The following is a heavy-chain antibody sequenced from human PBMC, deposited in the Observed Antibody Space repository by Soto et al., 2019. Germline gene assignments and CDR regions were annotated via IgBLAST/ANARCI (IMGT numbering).Heavy chain of an antibody. CDR3: ARIQAAVDTAMVDY. CDR2: ITYDGSNK. D-gene: IGHD5-18*01. CDR1: GFTFSSYA. J-gene: IGHJ4*02. Sequence: GSLRLSCAASGFTFSSYAMHWGRQAPGKGLEWVAVITYDGSNKYYADSVKGRFTISRDNSKNTLYLQMNSLRAEDTAVYYCARIQAAVDTAMVDYWGQGTLVTVSS. V-gene: IGHV3-30-3*01.